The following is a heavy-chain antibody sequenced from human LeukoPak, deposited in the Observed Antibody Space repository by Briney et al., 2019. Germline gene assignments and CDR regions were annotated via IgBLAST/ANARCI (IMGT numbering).Heavy chain of an antibody. CDR2: IIPIFGTA. CDR3: ARGYYYDSSGYYAPVGY. D-gene: IGHD3-22*01. Sequence: SSVKVSCKASGGTFSSYAISWVRQASGQGLEWMGRIIPIFGTANYAQKFQGRVTITTDESTSTAYMELSSLRSEDTAVYYCARGYYYDSSGYYAPVGYWGQGTLVTVSS. V-gene: IGHV1-69*05. J-gene: IGHJ4*02. CDR1: GGTFSSYA.